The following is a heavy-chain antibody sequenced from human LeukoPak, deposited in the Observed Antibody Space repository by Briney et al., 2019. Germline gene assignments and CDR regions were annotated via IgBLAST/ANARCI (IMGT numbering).Heavy chain of an antibody. D-gene: IGHD5-12*01. J-gene: IGHJ4*02. CDR2: INPDGDGM. CDR3: AAWTDRGYSY. V-gene: IGHV3-7*01. CDR1: GFTFSLSW. Sequence: SGGSLRLSCTASGFTFSLSWMNWIRQAPGKGLEWVANINPDGDGMRFVDSVKGRFTMSRDNAQSSLHLQMNSLRVEDTAFYYCAAWTDRGYSYWGQGVLVTVSS.